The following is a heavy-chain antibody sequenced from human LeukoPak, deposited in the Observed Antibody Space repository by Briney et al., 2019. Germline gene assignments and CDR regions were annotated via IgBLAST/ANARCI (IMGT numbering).Heavy chain of an antibody. D-gene: IGHD6-6*01. J-gene: IGHJ3*02. CDR1: GFTFSSYW. CDR3: VREYSSSSGRAFDM. Sequence: PGGSLRLSCAASGFTFSSYWMHWVRQAPGKGLVWVSRISTDGSSTNSADSVKGRLTISRDNAKSTLYLQMNRLRAEDTAVYYCVREYSSSSGRAFDMWGQGTMVTVSP. V-gene: IGHV3-74*01. CDR2: ISTDGSST.